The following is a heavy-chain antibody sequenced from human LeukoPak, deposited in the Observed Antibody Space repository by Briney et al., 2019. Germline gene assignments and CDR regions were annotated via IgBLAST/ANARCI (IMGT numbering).Heavy chain of an antibody. CDR1: GFTSSSYW. J-gene: IGHJ4*02. V-gene: IGHV3-7*03. Sequence: GGTLRLSCAVSGFTSSSYWMSWVRQAPGKGLEWVANIKQDGSEKYYVDSVKGRFTISRDNAKNSLYLQMNSLRAEDTAVYYCARAPYCIGGSCRFDYWGQGTLVTVSS. CDR2: IKQDGSEK. CDR3: ARAPYCIGGSCRFDY. D-gene: IGHD2-15*01.